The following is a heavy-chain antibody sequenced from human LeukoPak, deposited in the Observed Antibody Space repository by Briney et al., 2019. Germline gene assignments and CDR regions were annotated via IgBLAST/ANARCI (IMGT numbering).Heavy chain of an antibody. J-gene: IGHJ4*02. CDR3: ASIAAAGTGVDY. Sequence: GGSLRLSCAASGFTFDDYGMSWVRQAPGKGLEWVSGINWNGGSTGYADSVKGRFTISRDNAKNSLYLQMNSLRAEDTAVYYCASIAAAGTGVDYWGQGTLVTVSS. V-gene: IGHV3-20*04. D-gene: IGHD6-13*01. CDR1: GFTFDDYG. CDR2: INWNGGST.